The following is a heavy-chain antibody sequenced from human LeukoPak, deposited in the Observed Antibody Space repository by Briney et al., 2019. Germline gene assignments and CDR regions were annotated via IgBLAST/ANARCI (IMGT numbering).Heavy chain of an antibody. Sequence: ASAKVSCKASGYTFTSYDINWVRQATGQGLEWMGWMNPNSGNTGYAQKFQGRVTMTRNTSISTAYMELSSLRSEDTAVYYCARGQVGSSGWYYYYYYGMDVWGQGTTVTVSS. CDR3: ARGQVGSSGWYYYYYYGMDV. V-gene: IGHV1-8*01. CDR2: MNPNSGNT. CDR1: GYTFTSYD. D-gene: IGHD6-19*01. J-gene: IGHJ6*02.